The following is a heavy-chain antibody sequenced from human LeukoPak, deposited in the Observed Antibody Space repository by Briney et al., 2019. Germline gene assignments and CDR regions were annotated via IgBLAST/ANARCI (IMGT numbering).Heavy chain of an antibody. V-gene: IGHV1-69*05. CDR2: IIPIFGTA. Sequence: SVTVSCKASGGTFSSYAISWVRQAPGQGLEWMGGIIPIFGTANYAQKFQGRVTITTDESTSTAYMELSSLRSENTAVYYCARCRSGADHVYYYMDVWGKGTTVTVSS. J-gene: IGHJ6*03. CDR1: GGTFSSYA. CDR3: ARCRSGADHVYYYMDV. D-gene: IGHD1-14*01.